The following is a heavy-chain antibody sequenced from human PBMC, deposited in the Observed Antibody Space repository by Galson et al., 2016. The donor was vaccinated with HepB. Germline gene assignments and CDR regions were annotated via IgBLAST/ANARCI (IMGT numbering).Heavy chain of an antibody. D-gene: IGHD5-18*01. CDR2: ISGSGGTT. Sequence: SLRLSCAASGFTFSSYAMSWVRQAPGKGLEWVSAISGSGGTTYYADSVKGRFTISRDNSKHTLYVQMHILRAEDMAVYYCAKSGKHLWSIEYWGHGALGTVSS. J-gene: IGHJ4*01. V-gene: IGHV3-23*01. CDR1: GFTFSSYA. CDR3: AKSGKHLWSIEY.